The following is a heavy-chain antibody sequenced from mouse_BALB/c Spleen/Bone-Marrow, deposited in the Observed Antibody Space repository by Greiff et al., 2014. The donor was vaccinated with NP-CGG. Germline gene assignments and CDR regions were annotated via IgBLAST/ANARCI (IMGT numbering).Heavy chain of an antibody. CDR1: GFTFSSYY. D-gene: IGHD2-4*01. CDR2: INSNGGST. J-gene: IGHJ3*01. Sequence: DVKLVESGGGLVKLGASLKLSCAASGFTFSSYYMSWVRQTPEKRLELVAAINSNGGSTYYPDTVKGRFTISRDNAKNTPYLQMISLKTEDTALDYCARREYDYDGFAYWGQGTLVTVSA. CDR3: ARREYDYDGFAY. V-gene: IGHV5-6-2*01.